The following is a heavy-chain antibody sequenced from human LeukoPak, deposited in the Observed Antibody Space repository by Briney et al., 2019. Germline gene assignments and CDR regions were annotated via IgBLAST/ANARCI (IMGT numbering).Heavy chain of an antibody. V-gene: IGHV3-30*02. Sequence: GGSLRLSCAASGFTFSNFGMHWVRQTPGKGLEWVAFIRYDGSNEYFADSVKGRFTISRDNAKNSLYLQMNSLRAEDTALYYCAGSDGSGSYYQAMDYWGQGTLVTVSS. CDR2: IRYDGSNE. D-gene: IGHD1-26*01. J-gene: IGHJ4*02. CDR3: AGSDGSGSYYQAMDY. CDR1: GFTFSNFG.